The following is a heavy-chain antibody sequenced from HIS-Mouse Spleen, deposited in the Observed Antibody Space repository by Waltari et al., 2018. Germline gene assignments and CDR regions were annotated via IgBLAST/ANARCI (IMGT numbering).Heavy chain of an antibody. Sequence: QLQLQESGPGLVKPSETLSLTCTVSGGSISSSSYYWGWIRQPPGKGLEWIGSIYYSGGTYYNPSLKSRVTISGETSKNQCSLKRSSVTAADTAVYYCAREIPYSSSWYDWYFDLWGRGTLVTVSS. CDR3: AREIPYSSSWYDWYFDL. CDR1: GGSISSSSYY. J-gene: IGHJ2*01. CDR2: IYYSGGT. D-gene: IGHD6-13*01. V-gene: IGHV4-39*07.